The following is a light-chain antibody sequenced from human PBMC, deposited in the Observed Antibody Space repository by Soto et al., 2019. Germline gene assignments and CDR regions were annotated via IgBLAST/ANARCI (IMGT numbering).Light chain of an antibody. CDR2: WAS. CDR3: QQYYSTPFT. CDR1: QSVLYSYNNNNY. Sequence: DIVMTQSPDSLAVSLGERATINCKSSQSVLYSYNNNNYLAWYQQKPGQPPRLLIHWASTRDSGVPDRFSGSGSRTDRTLTISSLQAEDVSVYYCQQYYSTPFTFGPGTKVDV. V-gene: IGKV4-1*01. J-gene: IGKJ3*01.